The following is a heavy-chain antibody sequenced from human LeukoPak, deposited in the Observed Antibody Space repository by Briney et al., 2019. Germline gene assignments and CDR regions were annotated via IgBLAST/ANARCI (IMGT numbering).Heavy chain of an antibody. CDR3: ARTKAGSVTGDRYFDY. J-gene: IGHJ4*02. CDR1: GGSISSYY. V-gene: IGHV4-59*01. CDR2: IYYSGST. D-gene: IGHD7-27*01. Sequence: SETLSLTCTVSGGSISSYYWSWIRQPPGKGLEWIGYIYYSGSTNYNPSLKSRVTISVDTSKNQFSLKLSSVTAADTAVYYCARTKAGSVTGDRYFDYWGQGTLVTVSS.